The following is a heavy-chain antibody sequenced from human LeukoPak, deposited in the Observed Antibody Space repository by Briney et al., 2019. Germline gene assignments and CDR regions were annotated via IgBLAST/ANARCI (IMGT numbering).Heavy chain of an antibody. CDR3: ARDSYPLDY. J-gene: IGHJ4*02. V-gene: IGHV3-30-3*01. CDR1: GFTFSSYA. CDR2: ISYDGSNK. Sequence: GRSLRLSCAASGFTFSSYAMHWVRQAPGKGLEWVAVISYDGSNKYYADSVKGRFTISRDNAKNSLYLQMNSLRAEDTAVYYCARDSYPLDYWGQGTLVTVSS.